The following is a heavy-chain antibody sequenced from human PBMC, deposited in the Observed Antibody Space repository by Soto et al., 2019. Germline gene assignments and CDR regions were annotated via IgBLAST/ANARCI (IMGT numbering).Heavy chain of an antibody. J-gene: IGHJ6*02. V-gene: IGHV1-18*01. Sequence: QVQLVQSRAEVKNPGASVKVSCKASGYSFTRYGIAWARQAPGQGLEWMGWINTYNGNTNYAQNLQGRVTLTTDTSTSTADMERTRLSSNDTAIYYCTMVDVYVTPSPQDVWGQGTTVIVSS. CDR1: GYSFTRYG. CDR2: INTYNGNT. CDR3: TMVDVYVTPSPQDV. D-gene: IGHD3-16*01.